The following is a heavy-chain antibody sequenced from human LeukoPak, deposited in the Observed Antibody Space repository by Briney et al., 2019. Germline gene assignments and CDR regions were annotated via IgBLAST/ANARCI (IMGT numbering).Heavy chain of an antibody. Sequence: GGSLGLSCAASGFTFSSYAMSWVRQAPGKGLEWVSAISGSGGSTYYADSVKGRFTISRDNSKNTLYLQMNSLRAEDTAVYYCAKPLGYNWGSPFDYWGQGTLVTVSS. V-gene: IGHV3-23*01. J-gene: IGHJ4*02. CDR1: GFTFSSYA. CDR2: ISGSGGST. CDR3: AKPLGYNWGSPFDY. D-gene: IGHD7-27*01.